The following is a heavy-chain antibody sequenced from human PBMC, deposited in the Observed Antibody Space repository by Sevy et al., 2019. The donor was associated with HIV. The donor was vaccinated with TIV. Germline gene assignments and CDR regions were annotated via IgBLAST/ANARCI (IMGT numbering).Heavy chain of an antibody. J-gene: IGHJ5*02. CDR1: GYTFTGYY. CDR3: ARAGGSSYEKSGNWFDP. CDR2: INPNSGGT. Sequence: ASVKVSCKASGYTFTGYYMHWVRQAPGQGLEWMGWINPNSGGTNYAQKFQGRVTMTRDTSISPAYMELSRLRSDDTAVYYCARAGGSSYEKSGNWFDPWGQGTLVTVSS. V-gene: IGHV1-2*02. D-gene: IGHD6-13*01.